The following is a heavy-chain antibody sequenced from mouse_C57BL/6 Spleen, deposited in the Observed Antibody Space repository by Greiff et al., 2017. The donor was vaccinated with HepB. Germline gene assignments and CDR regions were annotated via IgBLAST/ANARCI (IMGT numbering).Heavy chain of an antibody. CDR1: GYAFSSSW. J-gene: IGHJ1*03. V-gene: IGHV1-82*01. CDR3: ARVDWYFDV. Sequence: SGPELVKPGASVKISCKASGYAFSSSWMNWVKQRPGKGLEWIGRIYPGDGDTNYNGKFKGKATLTADKSSSTAYMQLSSLTSEDSAVYFCARVDWYFDVWGTGTTVTVSS. CDR2: IYPGDGDT.